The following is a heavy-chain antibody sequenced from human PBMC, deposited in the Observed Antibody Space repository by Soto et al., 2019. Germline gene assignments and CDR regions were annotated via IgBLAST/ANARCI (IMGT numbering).Heavy chain of an antibody. CDR3: ARPNYYYYYGMDV. CDR1: GFTFSSYW. J-gene: IGHJ6*02. Sequence: EVQLVESGGGLVQPGGSLRLSCAASGFTFSSYWMHWVRQAPGKGLVWVSRINSDGSSTSYADSVKGRFTISRDNAKNTLYLQMNSLRAEDTALYYCARPNYYYYYGMDVWGQGTTVTVSS. V-gene: IGHV3-74*01. CDR2: INSDGSST.